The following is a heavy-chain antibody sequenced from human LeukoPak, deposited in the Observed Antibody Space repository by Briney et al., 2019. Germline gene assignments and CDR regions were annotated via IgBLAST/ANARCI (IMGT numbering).Heavy chain of an antibody. CDR3: ARDVGNFDY. CDR2: INSDGIST. CDR1: GFTFSNYW. V-gene: IGHV3-74*01. J-gene: IGHJ4*02. Sequence: PGGSLRLSCAASGFTFSNYWMHCVREAPGKGLVWVSRINSDGISTGYADSVKGRFTVSRDNAKKTLYLQMNTLRAEDTAVYYCARDVGNFDYWGQGTLVTVSS.